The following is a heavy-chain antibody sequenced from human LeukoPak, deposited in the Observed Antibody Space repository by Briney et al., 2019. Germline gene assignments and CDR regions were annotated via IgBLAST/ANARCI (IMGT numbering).Heavy chain of an antibody. J-gene: IGHJ4*02. CDR1: GGSISSSSYY. CDR3: ARVAAAGTIQGINFDY. V-gene: IGHV4-39*07. D-gene: IGHD6-13*01. CDR2: IYYSGST. Sequence: SETLSLTCTVSGGSISSSSYYWGWIRQPPGKGLEWIGSIYYSGSTYYNPSLKSRVTISVDTSKNQFSLKLSSVTAADTAVYYCARVAAAGTIQGINFDYWGQGTLVTVSS.